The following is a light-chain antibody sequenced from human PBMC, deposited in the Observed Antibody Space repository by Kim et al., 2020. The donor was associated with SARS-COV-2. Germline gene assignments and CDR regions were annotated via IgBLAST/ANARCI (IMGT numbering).Light chain of an antibody. CDR1: QTIFNRY. J-gene: IGKJ2*01. Sequence: EIVLTQSPGTLSLSPGDRAILSCRASQTIFNRYLAWYQHKPGQAPRLLIYGGSTRPTGIPDRFSGSGSGTDFTLTISRLEPDDSAMYYCQQHGDSPPYTFGLGTKLEI. CDR2: GGS. CDR3: QQHGDSPPYT. V-gene: IGKV3-20*01.